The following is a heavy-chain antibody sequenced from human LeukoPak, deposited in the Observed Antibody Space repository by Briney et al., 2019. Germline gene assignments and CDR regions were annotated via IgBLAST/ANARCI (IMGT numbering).Heavy chain of an antibody. D-gene: IGHD4/OR15-4a*01. J-gene: IGHJ6*03. CDR2: IYYSGST. V-gene: IGHV4-39*07. Sequence: PSETLSLACTVSGGSISSSSYYWGWLRQPPGKGLEWIGSIYYSGSTYYNPSLKSRVTISVDKSKNQFSLKLSSVTAADTAVYYCARTNYSYYYYMDVWGKGTTVTVSS. CDR1: GGSISSSSYY. CDR3: ARTNYSYYYYMDV.